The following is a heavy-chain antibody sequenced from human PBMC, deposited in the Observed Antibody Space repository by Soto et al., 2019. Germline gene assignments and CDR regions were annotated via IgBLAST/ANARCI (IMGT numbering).Heavy chain of an antibody. CDR1: GYSFTSYG. CDR2: ISAYIVNK. CDR3: ARDLGQQLVDY. D-gene: IGHD6-13*01. J-gene: IGHJ4*02. Sequence: QVQLVQSGAEVKKPGASVKVSCKASGYSFTSYGISWVRQATGQGLEWMGWISAYIVNKKYAQKLQGRVTMTTDTSTITVYMELRSQRSDDTDVYYCARDLGQQLVDYWGQGTLVTVSS. V-gene: IGHV1-18*01.